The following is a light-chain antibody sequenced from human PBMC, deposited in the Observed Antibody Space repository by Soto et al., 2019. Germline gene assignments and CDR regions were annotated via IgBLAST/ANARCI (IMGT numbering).Light chain of an antibody. Sequence: QSVLTQPPSVSAAPGQKVTISCSGSSSNIGNNYVSWYQQLPGTAPKLLIFENNKRPSGIPDRFSGSKSGTSATLGITGLQTGDESYYYCGTWDSSLLAPYVFGTGTKVTVL. CDR1: SSNIGNNY. J-gene: IGLJ1*01. CDR2: ENN. CDR3: GTWDSSLLAPYV. V-gene: IGLV1-51*02.